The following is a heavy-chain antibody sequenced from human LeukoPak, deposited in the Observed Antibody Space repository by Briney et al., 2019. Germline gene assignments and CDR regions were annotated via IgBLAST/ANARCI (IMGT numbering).Heavy chain of an antibody. V-gene: IGHV3-30*02. D-gene: IGHD5-12*01. CDR2: IRYDGSNK. CDR1: GFTFSSYG. J-gene: IGHJ4*02. CDR3: ARGGGYVY. Sequence: QPGGSLRLSCAASGFTFSSYGMHWVRQAPGKGLEWVAFIRYDGSNKYYADSVKGRFTISRDNAKNSLYLQMNSLRAEDTAVYYCARGGGYVYWGQGTLVTVSS.